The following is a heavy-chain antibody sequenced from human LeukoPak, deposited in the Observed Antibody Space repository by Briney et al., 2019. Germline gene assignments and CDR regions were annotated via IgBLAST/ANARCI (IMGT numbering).Heavy chain of an antibody. CDR2: MNPNSGNT. CDR3: ARGPYCRSMSCPYWFDP. J-gene: IGHJ5*02. V-gene: IGHV1-8*01. CDR1: GYTFTSND. D-gene: IGHD2-2*01. Sequence: ASVKVSCKASGYTFTSNDINWVRQATGQGLEWMEWMNPNSGNTGYAQKFQGRVTMTRNTSTSTAYMELSSLRSEDTAVYFCARGPYCRSMSCPYWFDPWGQGTLVTVSS.